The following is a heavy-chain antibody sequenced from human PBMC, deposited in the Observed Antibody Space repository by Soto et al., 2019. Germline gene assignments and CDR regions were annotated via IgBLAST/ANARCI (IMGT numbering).Heavy chain of an antibody. J-gene: IGHJ5*02. CDR1: GGSFSAYG. Sequence: QVQLMQSGAEVKKPGSSVRVSCKASGGSFSAYGFCWIRQAPGQGLERVGGTIPMSGKTHYAQKFQDRVTIPADKSTTTISLDMSRQRSEDTAIYYCAQSPGGDFSWFDPWGQGTLVIVSS. CDR2: TIPMSGKT. D-gene: IGHD3-16*01. V-gene: IGHV1-69*06. CDR3: AQSPGGDFSWFDP.